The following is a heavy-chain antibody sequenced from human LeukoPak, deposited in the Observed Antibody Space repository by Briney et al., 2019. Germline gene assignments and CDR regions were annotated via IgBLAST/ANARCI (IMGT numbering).Heavy chain of an antibody. V-gene: IGHV3-11*04. CDR2: ISSSGSTI. CDR3: ARDLGGDCSGGSCPPLGAFDI. CDR1: GFTFSDYY. D-gene: IGHD2-15*01. J-gene: IGHJ3*02. Sequence: GGSLGLSCAASGFTFSDYYMSWIRQAPGKGLEWVSYISSSGSTIYYADSVKGRFTFSGDNAKNALYVPMNRLRAEDTAVYYCARDLGGDCSGGSCPPLGAFDIWGQGTMVTVSS.